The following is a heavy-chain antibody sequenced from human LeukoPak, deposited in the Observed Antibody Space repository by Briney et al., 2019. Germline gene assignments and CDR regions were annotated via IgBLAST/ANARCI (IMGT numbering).Heavy chain of an antibody. CDR2: IYHSGST. D-gene: IGHD3-9*01. Sequence: SETLSLTCAVYGAALSEYYWSWIRQPPGKGLEWIGSIYHSGSTYYNPSLKSRVTISVDTSKNQFSLKLSSVTAADTAVYYCARDGDILTGYYPYWGQGTLVTVSS. V-gene: IGHV4-38-2*02. J-gene: IGHJ4*02. CDR1: GAALSEYY. CDR3: ARDGDILTGYYPY.